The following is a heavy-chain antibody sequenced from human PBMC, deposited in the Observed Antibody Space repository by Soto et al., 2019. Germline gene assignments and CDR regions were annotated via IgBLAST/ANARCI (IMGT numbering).Heavy chain of an antibody. D-gene: IGHD5-12*01. CDR1: GGSISSHY. J-gene: IGHJ6*02. Sequence: SETLSLTCTVSGGSISSHYWSWIRQPPGKGLEWIGYIYYSGSTNYNPSLKSRVTISVDTSKNQFSLKLSSVTAADTAVYYCARGEMATTYWDYYYYGMDVWGQGTTVTVSS. CDR2: IYYSGST. V-gene: IGHV4-59*11. CDR3: ARGEMATTYWDYYYYGMDV.